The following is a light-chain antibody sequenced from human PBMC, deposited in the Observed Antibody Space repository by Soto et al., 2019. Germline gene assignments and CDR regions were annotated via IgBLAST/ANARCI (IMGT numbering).Light chain of an antibody. CDR2: DVT. Sequence: QSALTQPASVSGSPGQSITISCTGTSSDIGDYDYVSWYQHLPGKAPKLLIFDVTHRPSGVSDRFSGSKSGNTASLTISGVRPEDEADYYCSSFTTSHTYVFGTGTKVTVL. V-gene: IGLV2-14*01. J-gene: IGLJ1*01. CDR3: SSFTTSHTYV. CDR1: SSDIGDYDY.